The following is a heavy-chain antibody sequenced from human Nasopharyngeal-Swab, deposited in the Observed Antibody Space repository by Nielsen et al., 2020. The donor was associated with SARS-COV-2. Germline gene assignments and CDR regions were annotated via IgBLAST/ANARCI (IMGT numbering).Heavy chain of an antibody. J-gene: IGHJ6*03. V-gene: IGHV1-8*01. CDR2: MNPNSGNT. CDR3: ARGFIVATIFHYYYYMDV. Sequence: WARQAPGQGRGWLGWMNPNSGNTGYAQKFQGRVTMTRNTSISTAYMELSSLRSEDTAVYYCARGFIVATIFHYYYYMDVWGKGTTVTVSS. D-gene: IGHD5-12*01.